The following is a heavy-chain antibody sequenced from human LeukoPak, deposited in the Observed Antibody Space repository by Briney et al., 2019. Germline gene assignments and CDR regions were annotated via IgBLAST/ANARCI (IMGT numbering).Heavy chain of an antibody. CDR2: ISAYNGNT. J-gene: IGHJ5*02. V-gene: IGHV1-18*01. Sequence: WAAVKVSCKASGYTFTSYGISWGRQAPGQGLEWMGWISAYNGNTNYAQKLQGRVTMTTDTSTSTAYMELRSLRSDDTAVYSCARDNLWFGEFNRFDPWGQGTPVTVSS. D-gene: IGHD3-10*01. CDR3: ARDNLWFGEFNRFDP. CDR1: GYTFTSYG.